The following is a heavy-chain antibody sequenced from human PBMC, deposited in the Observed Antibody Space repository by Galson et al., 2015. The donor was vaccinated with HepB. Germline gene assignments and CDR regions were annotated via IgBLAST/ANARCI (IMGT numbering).Heavy chain of an antibody. Sequence: SLRLSCAASGFTFSSYWMSWVRQAPGKGLEWVANIKQDGSEKYYVDSVKGRFTISRDNAKSSLYLQVNSLRAEDTAVYYCARDRLPAVRHSSGWYDFVFSGMDVWGQGTTVTVSS. CDR3: ARDRLPAVRHSSGWYDFVFSGMDV. CDR1: GFTFSSYW. D-gene: IGHD6-19*01. J-gene: IGHJ6*02. V-gene: IGHV3-7*03. CDR2: IKQDGSEK.